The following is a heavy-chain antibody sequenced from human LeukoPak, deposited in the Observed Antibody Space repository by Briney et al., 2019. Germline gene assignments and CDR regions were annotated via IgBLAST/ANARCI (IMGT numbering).Heavy chain of an antibody. J-gene: IGHJ6*03. V-gene: IGHV4-59*01. CDR2: IYYSGST. Sequence: PSETLSLTCTVSGGSISSYYWSWVRQPPGKGLGWIGYIYYSGSTNYNPSLKSRVTISVDTSKNQFSLKLSSVTAADTAVYYCARGAYTSSSWYDGYYYMDVWGKGTTVTVSS. CDR3: ARGAYTSSSWYDGYYYMDV. D-gene: IGHD6-13*01. CDR1: GGSISSYY.